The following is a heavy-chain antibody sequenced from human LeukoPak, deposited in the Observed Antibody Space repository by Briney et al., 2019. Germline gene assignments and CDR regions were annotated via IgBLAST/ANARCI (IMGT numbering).Heavy chain of an antibody. J-gene: IGHJ4*02. CDR3: VRGYTIGPGGY. D-gene: IGHD3-16*02. V-gene: IGHV3-74*03. CDR1: GFTFSSYV. Sequence: AGGSLRLSCAASGFTFSSYVMYWVRQAPGKGLVWVSRINSDGSSTTYADSVKGRFTISRDNAKNTLHLQMNSLRVEDTAVYYCVRGYTIGPGGYWGQGTLATVSS. CDR2: INSDGSST.